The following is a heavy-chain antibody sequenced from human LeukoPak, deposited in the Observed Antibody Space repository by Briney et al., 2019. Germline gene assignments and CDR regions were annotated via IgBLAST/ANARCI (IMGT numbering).Heavy chain of an antibody. Sequence: GSSVKVSCKASGGTFSSYAISWVRQAPGQGLEWMGRIIPILGIANYAQKFQGRVTITADKSTSTAYMELSSLRSEDTAVYYCARTPYCSGGSCYSFYWGQGTLVTVSS. J-gene: IGHJ4*02. CDR3: ARTPYCSGGSCYSFY. V-gene: IGHV1-69*04. D-gene: IGHD2-15*01. CDR2: IIPILGIA. CDR1: GGTFSSYA.